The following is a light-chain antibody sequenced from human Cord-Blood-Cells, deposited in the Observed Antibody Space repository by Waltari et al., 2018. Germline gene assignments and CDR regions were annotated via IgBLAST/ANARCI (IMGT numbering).Light chain of an antibody. V-gene: IGKV3-20*01. Sequence: EIVLPQSPGTLSLSPGERATLSCRASQSVSSSYLAWYHQKPGQAPRLLIYGASSRATGIPDRFSGSGSGTDFTLTISRLEPEDFAVYYCQQYGSSPFTFGPGTKVDIK. CDR3: QQYGSSPFT. J-gene: IGKJ3*01. CDR2: GAS. CDR1: QSVSSSY.